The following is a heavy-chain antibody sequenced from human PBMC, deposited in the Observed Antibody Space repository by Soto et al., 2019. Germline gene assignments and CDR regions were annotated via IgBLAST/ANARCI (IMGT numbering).Heavy chain of an antibody. D-gene: IGHD3-10*01. CDR3: ARQNYGSGSPYPYYYYYYYMDV. Sequence: PSETLSLTCAVYGGSFSGYYWSWIRQPPGKGLEWIGEINHSGSTNYNPSQKSRVTISVDTSKNQFSLKLSSVTAADTAVYYCARQNYGSGSPYPYYYYYYYMDVWGKGTTVTVSS. CDR2: INHSGST. V-gene: IGHV4-34*01. J-gene: IGHJ6*03. CDR1: GGSFSGYY.